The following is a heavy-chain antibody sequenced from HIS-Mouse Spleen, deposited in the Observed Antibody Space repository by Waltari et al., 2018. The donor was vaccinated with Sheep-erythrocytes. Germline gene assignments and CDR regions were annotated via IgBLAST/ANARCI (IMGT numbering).Heavy chain of an antibody. CDR2: INHSGST. CDR1: GGSFSGYY. Sequence: QVQLQQWGAGLLKPSETLSLTCAVYGGSFSGYYWSWIRQPPGKGLEWIGEINHSGSTNSNPSLKSRITRSVDTSKNQFSLKLSSVTAADTAGYYCARVLTISDAFDIWGQGTMVTVSS. D-gene: IGHD4-4*01. V-gene: IGHV4-34*01. CDR3: ARVLTISDAFDI. J-gene: IGHJ3*02.